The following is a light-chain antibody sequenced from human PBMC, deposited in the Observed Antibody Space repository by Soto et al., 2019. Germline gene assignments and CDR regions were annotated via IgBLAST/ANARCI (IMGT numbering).Light chain of an antibody. CDR1: SSNIGSNP. CDR3: ATWDGSLNGLV. V-gene: IGLV1-44*01. J-gene: IGLJ2*01. Sequence: QSVLTQPPSAAGTPGQRVTISCSGSSSNIGSNPVNWYCQFPRSAPKLLLFANDQRPSGVPDRFSGSKSGTSASLAISGLQSEDAADYYCATWDGSLNGLVFGGGTKLTVL. CDR2: AND.